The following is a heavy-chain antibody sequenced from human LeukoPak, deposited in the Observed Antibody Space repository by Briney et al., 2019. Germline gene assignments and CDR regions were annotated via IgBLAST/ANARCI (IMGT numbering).Heavy chain of an antibody. Sequence: PGGSLRLSCAASGFTFSSYAMSWVRQAPGKGLEWVSAISGSGGSTYYADSVKGRFTISRDNSKNTLYLQMNSLGAEDTAVYYCAKGDWEYSSSSRSDPWAQGTLVTVSS. D-gene: IGHD6-6*01. CDR1: GFTFSSYA. V-gene: IGHV3-23*01. CDR3: AKGDWEYSSSSRSDP. CDR2: ISGSGGST. J-gene: IGHJ5*02.